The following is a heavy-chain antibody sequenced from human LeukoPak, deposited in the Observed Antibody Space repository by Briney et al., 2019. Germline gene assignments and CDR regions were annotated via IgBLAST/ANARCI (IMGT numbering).Heavy chain of an antibody. CDR3: ARDGWYKSYYYYGMDV. D-gene: IGHD6-19*01. CDR2: ISAYNGNT. Sequence: ASVKVACKASGYTFTSYGISWVRQAPGQGLEWTGWISAYNGNTNYAQKLQGRVTMTTDTSTSTAYMELRSLRSDDTAVYYCARDGWYKSYYYYGMDVWGKGTTVTVSS. CDR1: GYTFTSYG. V-gene: IGHV1-18*04. J-gene: IGHJ6*04.